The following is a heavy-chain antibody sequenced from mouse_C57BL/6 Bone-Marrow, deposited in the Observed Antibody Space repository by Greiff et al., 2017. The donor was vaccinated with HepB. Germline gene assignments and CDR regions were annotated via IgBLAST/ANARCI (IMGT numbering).Heavy chain of an antibody. J-gene: IGHJ4*01. D-gene: IGHD2-2*01. CDR2: ISSGSSTI. CDR3: ARKRMVTTRGFYAMDY. CDR1: GFTFSDYG. Sequence: EVHLVESGGGLVKPGGSLKLSCAASGFTFSDYGLHWVRQALEKGLEWVAYISSGSSTIYYADTVKGRFNISKDNAKNTLFLQMTSLRSEDTAMYYCARKRMVTTRGFYAMDYWGQGTSVTVSS. V-gene: IGHV5-17*01.